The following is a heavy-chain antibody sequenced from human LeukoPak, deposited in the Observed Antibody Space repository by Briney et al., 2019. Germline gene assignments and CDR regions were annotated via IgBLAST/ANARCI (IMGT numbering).Heavy chain of an antibody. V-gene: IGHV1-18*01. Sequence: ASVTVSCKASGYTFTSYGITWVRQPPGHGLEWMGWISTHNGNTNYAQKLPGRVTMTTDTSTTTPSLELRSLRSDDTAMYYCATMGGSYYYFYMDVWGKGTTVTVSS. CDR3: ATMGGSYYYFYMDV. D-gene: IGHD1-26*01. J-gene: IGHJ6*03. CDR1: GYTFTSYG. CDR2: ISTHNGNT.